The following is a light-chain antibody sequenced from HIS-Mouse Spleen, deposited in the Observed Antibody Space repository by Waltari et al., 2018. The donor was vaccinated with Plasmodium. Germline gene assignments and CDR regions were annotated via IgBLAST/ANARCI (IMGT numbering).Light chain of an antibody. CDR3: QQSYSTWT. V-gene: IGKV1-39*01. Sequence: IQMTQSPSSLSASVGDRVTITCRANQSISNYLHWYQQKPGKAPKFLIYAASTLQSGVPSRFSGSGSGTDFTLTISSLQPEDVATYCCQQSYSTWTFGQGTKVEIK. CDR2: AAS. J-gene: IGKJ1*01. CDR1: QSISNY.